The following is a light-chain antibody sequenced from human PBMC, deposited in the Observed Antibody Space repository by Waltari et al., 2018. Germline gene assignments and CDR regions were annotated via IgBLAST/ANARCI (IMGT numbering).Light chain of an antibody. V-gene: IGKV3-20*01. Sequence: GRGSGSMRRGLTWNEKRPGRAPRLLVYGASTRAPGIPDRFSGSGSGTDFSLTIGRLEPDDFAGYDCQHYLGLPVTFGQGTTVEI. CDR1: GSMRRG. CDR3: QHYLGLPVT. J-gene: IGKJ1*01. CDR2: GAS.